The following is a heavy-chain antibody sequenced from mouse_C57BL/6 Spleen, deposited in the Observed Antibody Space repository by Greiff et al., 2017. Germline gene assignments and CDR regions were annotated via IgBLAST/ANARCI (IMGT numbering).Heavy chain of an antibody. V-gene: IGHV1-85*01. CDR2: IYPRDGST. J-gene: IGHJ1*03. D-gene: IGHD1-1*01. Sequence: QVQLQQSGPELVKPGASVKLSCKASGYTFTSYDINWVKQRPGQGLEWIGWIYPRDGSTKYNEKFKGKATLTVDTSSSTAYMELHSLTSEDSAVYFCARGGHYYGSSYGYFDVWGTGTTVTVSS. CDR3: ARGGHYYGSSYGYFDV. CDR1: GYTFTSYD.